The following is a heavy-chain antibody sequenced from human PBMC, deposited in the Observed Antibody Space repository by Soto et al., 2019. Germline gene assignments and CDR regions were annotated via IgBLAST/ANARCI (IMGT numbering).Heavy chain of an antibody. D-gene: IGHD6-19*01. CDR2: INHSGST. J-gene: IGHJ4*02. CDR3: ARGGIAVAGVFDH. V-gene: IGHV4-34*01. CDR1: GGSFSGHY. Sequence: PSETLSLTCAVYGGSFSGHYWNWIRQPPGKGLEWIGEINHSGSTNYNPSLKSRVTISVDTSKNQFSLKLSSVTAADTAVYYCARGGIAVAGVFDHGGQGPLVTVSS.